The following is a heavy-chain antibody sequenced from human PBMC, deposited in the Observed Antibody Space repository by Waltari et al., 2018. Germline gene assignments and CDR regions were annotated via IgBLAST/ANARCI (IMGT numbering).Heavy chain of an antibody. D-gene: IGHD6-19*01. Sequence: EVQLVESGGNLIQPVGSLRLSCAASGFTVRTNFLSWVRQAPGKGLEWASIIYSGGNTYYAGSVKGRFTISRDNYKNMVYLEMNSLRAEDTAVYYCAKQSPSYTRGWYPLESWGPGTLVTVSP. CDR2: IYSGGNT. CDR3: AKQSPSYTRGWYPLES. V-gene: IGHV3-53*01. CDR1: GFTVRTNF. J-gene: IGHJ4*02.